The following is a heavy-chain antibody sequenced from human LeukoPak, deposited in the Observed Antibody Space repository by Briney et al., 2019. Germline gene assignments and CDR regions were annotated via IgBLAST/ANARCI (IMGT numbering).Heavy chain of an antibody. Sequence: SETLSLTCTVSGGSISNYYWSWIRQPPGKGLEWIGYIYYSGSTNYNPSLKSRVTISVDTSKNQFSLKLSSVTAADTAVYYCARTTYSGSYLWFDPWGQGTLVTVSS. CDR3: ARTTYSGSYLWFDP. CDR2: IYYSGST. V-gene: IGHV4-59*01. D-gene: IGHD1-26*01. J-gene: IGHJ5*02. CDR1: GGSISNYY.